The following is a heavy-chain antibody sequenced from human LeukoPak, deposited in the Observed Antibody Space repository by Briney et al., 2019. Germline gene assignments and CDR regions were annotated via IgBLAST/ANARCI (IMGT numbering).Heavy chain of an antibody. CDR2: IYYSGST. CDR3: ARDLGYGDPFDY. D-gene: IGHD4-17*01. V-gene: IGHV4-59*01. J-gene: IGHJ4*02. CDR1: GGSISSYY. Sequence: PSETLSLTCTVSGGSISSYYWSWIRQPPGKGLEWIGYIYYSGSTNYSPSLKSRVTISVDTSKNQFSLKLSSVTAADTAVYYCARDLGYGDPFDYWGQGTLVTVSS.